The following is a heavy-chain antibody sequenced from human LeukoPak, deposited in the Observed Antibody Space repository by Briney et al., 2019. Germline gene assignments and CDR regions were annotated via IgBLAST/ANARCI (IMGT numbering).Heavy chain of an antibody. CDR2: ISGSGDST. Sequence: PGGSLRHSCAASGFIFSSYPMWWVRQPPGKELEWGSAISGSGDSTYYADSVKGRFTISRDNSKNTLYLQLDSLRAGDTAVNYCVKGSYYESSGHYYFDYWGQGNLVTVSS. J-gene: IGHJ4*02. D-gene: IGHD3-22*01. CDR3: VKGSYYESSGHYYFDY. CDR1: GFIFSSYP. V-gene: IGHV3-23*01.